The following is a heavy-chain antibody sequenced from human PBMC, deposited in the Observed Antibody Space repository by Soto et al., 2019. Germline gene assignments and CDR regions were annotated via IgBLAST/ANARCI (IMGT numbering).Heavy chain of an antibody. CDR2: MNPNSGNT. J-gene: IGHJ4*02. Sequence: ASVKVSCKASGYTFTSYDINWVRQATGQGLEWMGWMNPNSGNTGYAQKFQGRVTMTRNTSISTAYMELSSLRSEDTAVYYCARGRLTDFWSGYYKSLGYWGQGTLVTVSS. V-gene: IGHV1-8*01. CDR1: GYTFTSYD. CDR3: ARGRLTDFWSGYYKSLGY. D-gene: IGHD3-3*01.